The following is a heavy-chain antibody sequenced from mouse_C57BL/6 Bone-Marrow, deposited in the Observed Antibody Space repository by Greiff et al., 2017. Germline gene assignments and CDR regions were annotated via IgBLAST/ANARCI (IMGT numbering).Heavy chain of an antibody. CDR3: ARSLGPPWFAY. CDR2: IYPSDSET. D-gene: IGHD4-1*01. J-gene: IGHJ3*01. CDR1: GYTFTSYW. Sequence: QVQLQQPGAGLVRPGSSVKLSCKASGYTFTSYWMDWVKQRPGQGLEWIGNIYPSDSETHYNQKFKDKATLTVDKSSSTAYMQLSSLTSEDSAVYYCARSLGPPWFAYWGQGTLVTVSA. V-gene: IGHV1-61*01.